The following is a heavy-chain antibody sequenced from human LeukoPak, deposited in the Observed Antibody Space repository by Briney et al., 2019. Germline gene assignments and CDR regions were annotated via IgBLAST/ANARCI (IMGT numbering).Heavy chain of an antibody. CDR2: ISPDGSEK. V-gene: IGHV3-7*01. CDR1: GFXFTTYW. J-gene: IGHJ5*02. D-gene: IGHD2-2*01. Sequence: GGSLRLSCAASGFXFTTYWMSWVRQAPGKGLEWVAKISPDGSEKYYVDSVKGRFTISRDNAKNTVYLQMNSLRAEDTAVYYCARDVGGDCSSTSCYRWFDPWGQGTLVTVSS. CDR3: ARDVGGDCSSTSCYRWFDP.